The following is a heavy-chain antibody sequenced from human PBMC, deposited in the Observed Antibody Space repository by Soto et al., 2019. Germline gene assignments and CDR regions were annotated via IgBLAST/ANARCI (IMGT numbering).Heavy chain of an antibody. J-gene: IGHJ5*02. CDR2: ISAYNGNT. CDR3: ARSAYCSGGSCYRNWFDP. Sequence: ASVKVSCKASGYTFTSYGISWVRQAPGQGLEWMGWISAYNGNTNYAQKLQGRVTMTTDTSTSTAYMELRSLRSDDTAVYYCARSAYCSGGSCYRNWFDPWGPGTLLTVSS. D-gene: IGHD2-15*01. V-gene: IGHV1-18*01. CDR1: GYTFTSYG.